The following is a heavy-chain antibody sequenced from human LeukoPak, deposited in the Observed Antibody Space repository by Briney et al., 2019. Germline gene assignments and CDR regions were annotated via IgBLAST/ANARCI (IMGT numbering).Heavy chain of an antibody. CDR1: GGSISSYY. D-gene: IGHD4-23*01. V-gene: IGHV4-59*08. Sequence: PSETLSLTCTVSGGSISSYYWSWIRQPPGKGLEWIGYIYYSGSTNYNPSLKSRVTISVDTSKNQFSLKLSSVTAADTAVYYCARPKDYGGNLDAFDIWGQGTMVTVSS. CDR3: ARPKDYGGNLDAFDI. CDR2: IYYSGST. J-gene: IGHJ3*02.